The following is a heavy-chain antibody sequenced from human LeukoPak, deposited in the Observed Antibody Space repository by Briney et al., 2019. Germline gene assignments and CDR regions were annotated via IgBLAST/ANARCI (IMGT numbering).Heavy chain of an antibody. CDR2: INPSGGST. J-gene: IGHJ5*02. CDR1: GYTFTSYY. D-gene: IGHD2-15*01. Sequence: VASVKVSCKASGYTFTSYYMHWVRQAPGQGLEWMGIINPSGGSTSYAQKFQGRVTMTRDMSTSTVYMELSSLRSEDTAVYYCARDDNILTYSLDPWGQGTLVTVSS. CDR3: ARDDNILTYSLDP. V-gene: IGHV1-46*01.